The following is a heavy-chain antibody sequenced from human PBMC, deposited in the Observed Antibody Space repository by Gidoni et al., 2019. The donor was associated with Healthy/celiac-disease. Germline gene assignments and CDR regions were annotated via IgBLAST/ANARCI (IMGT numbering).Heavy chain of an antibody. CDR2: IIPIFGTA. V-gene: IGHV1-69*01. Sequence: QVQLVLPGAEVKKPGSSVKVSCKASGGTFSSYAISWVRQAPGQGLEWMGGIIPIFGTANYAQKFQGRVTITADESTSTAYMELSSLRSEDTAVYYCARNLYCSGGSCYSNYYYGMDVWGQGTTVTVSS. J-gene: IGHJ6*02. CDR3: ARNLYCSGGSCYSNYYYGMDV. CDR1: GGTFSSYA. D-gene: IGHD2-15*01.